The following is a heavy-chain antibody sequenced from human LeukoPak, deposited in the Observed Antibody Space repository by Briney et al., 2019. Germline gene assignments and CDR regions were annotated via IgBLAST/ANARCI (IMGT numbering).Heavy chain of an antibody. CDR2: IYPGDSDT. V-gene: IGHV5-51*01. CDR1: GYSFTSYW. D-gene: IGHD6-13*01. Sequence: GESLKISCKGSGYSFTSYWIGWVRQMPGKGLEWMGVIYPGDSDTRYSPSFQGQVTISADKSISTAYLQWSSLRASDTAMYYRARQKKYSTSWYLDYWGQGTLVTVSS. J-gene: IGHJ4*02. CDR3: ARQKKYSTSWYLDY.